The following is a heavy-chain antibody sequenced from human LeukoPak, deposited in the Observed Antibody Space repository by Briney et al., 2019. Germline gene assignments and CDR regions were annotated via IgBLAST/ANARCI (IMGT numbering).Heavy chain of an antibody. V-gene: IGHV1-8*01. Sequence: GASVKVSCKASGYTFTSYDINWVRQATGQGLEWMGWMNPNSGNTGYAQKFQGRVTMTRNTSISTAYMELSSLRSDDTAVYYCARDSTPLGEDFAYWGQGTLVTVSS. D-gene: IGHD3-10*01. CDR2: MNPNSGNT. CDR1: GYTFTSYD. J-gene: IGHJ4*02. CDR3: ARDSTPLGEDFAY.